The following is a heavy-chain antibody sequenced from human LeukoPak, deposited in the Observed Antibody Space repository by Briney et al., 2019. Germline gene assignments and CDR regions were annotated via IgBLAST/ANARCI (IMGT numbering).Heavy chain of an antibody. CDR1: GFIFNDYF. CDR2: ITNNGRKT. J-gene: IGHJ4*02. D-gene: IGHD3-22*01. V-gene: IGHV3-11*04. CDR3: ARAGIDSRGHYQGFDY. Sequence: GGSLRLSCAASGFIFNDYFMGWIRQTPGKGLEWVSYITNNGRKTYYADSMKGRFTISRDNAKNSLYLQMNSLRAEDTALYYCARAGIDSRGHYQGFDYWGQGTLVTVSS.